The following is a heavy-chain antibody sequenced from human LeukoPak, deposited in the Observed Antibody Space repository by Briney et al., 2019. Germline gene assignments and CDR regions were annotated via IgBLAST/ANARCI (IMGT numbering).Heavy chain of an antibody. V-gene: IGHV3-30*03. CDR2: LFYDGDRK. CDR3: ARDPMGPTGNDHYGRDSFDL. CDR1: GFTFSSYS. D-gene: IGHD3-10*02. Sequence: GGSLRLSCAASGFTFSSYSMNWVRQAPGKGLEWVGVLFYDGDRKHYADSVKGRFTMSRDNSQSTLYLQLSSLRGEDTAVYYCARDPMGPTGNDHYGRDSFDLWGQGTLVTVSS. J-gene: IGHJ4*02.